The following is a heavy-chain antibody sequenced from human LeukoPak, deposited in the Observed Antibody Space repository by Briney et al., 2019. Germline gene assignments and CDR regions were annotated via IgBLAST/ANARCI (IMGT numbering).Heavy chain of an antibody. CDR3: ARDCSGGSCYLDGSGDY. D-gene: IGHD2-15*01. V-gene: IGHV3-48*03. CDR1: GLTFSSYE. J-gene: IGHJ4*02. CDR2: ISSSGSTI. Sequence: GGSLRLSCAASGLTFSSYEMNWVRQAPGKGLEWVSYISSSGSTIYYADSVKGRFTISRDNAKNSLYLQMNSLRAEDTAVYYCARDCSGGSCYLDGSGDYWGQGTLVTVSS.